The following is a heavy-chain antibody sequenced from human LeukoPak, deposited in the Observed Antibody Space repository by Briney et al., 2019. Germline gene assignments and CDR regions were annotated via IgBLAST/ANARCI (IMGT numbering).Heavy chain of an antibody. D-gene: IGHD2-15*01. Sequence: GGSLRLSCAASGFTFNDAWMSWVRQAPGMGLEWVGRIKTKSDGGTTDYAAPVKGRFSISRDDSKTTVYLQINSLKTEDTAVYYCTADMPASSRAADYWGQGTLVTVSS. V-gene: IGHV3-15*01. CDR2: IKTKSDGGTT. J-gene: IGHJ4*02. CDR1: GFTFNDAW. CDR3: TADMPASSRAADY.